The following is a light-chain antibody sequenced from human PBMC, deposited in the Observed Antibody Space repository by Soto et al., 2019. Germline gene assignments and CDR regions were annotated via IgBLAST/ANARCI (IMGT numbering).Light chain of an antibody. J-gene: IGLJ3*02. Sequence: QPVLTQSPSASASLGASVKLTCSLSSGHSNYAIAWHQQQPKKGPRFLLKVNNDGTFHTGDGITDRFSGSTSWADRYLTISRLRSEDEDDYYCPTWGASIRVFGGGTKLTVL. V-gene: IGLV4-69*01. CDR2: VNNDGTF. CDR1: SGHSNYA. CDR3: PTWGASIRV.